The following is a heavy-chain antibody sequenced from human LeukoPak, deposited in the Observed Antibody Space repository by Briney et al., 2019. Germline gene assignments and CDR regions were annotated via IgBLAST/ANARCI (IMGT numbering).Heavy chain of an antibody. CDR1: GYSFTSYW. J-gene: IGHJ6*03. CDR3: ARHGHCTNGVCYSNYYYYMDV. D-gene: IGHD2-8*01. V-gene: IGHV5-51*01. CDR2: IYPDDSDT. Sequence: PGASLQISCKGSGYSFTSYWIGWVRQLPGKGLEWMGIIYPDDSDTRYSPSFEGQVIISVDKSISTASLQWSSLKASDTATYYCARHGHCTNGVCYSNYYYYMDVWGKGTTVTVSS.